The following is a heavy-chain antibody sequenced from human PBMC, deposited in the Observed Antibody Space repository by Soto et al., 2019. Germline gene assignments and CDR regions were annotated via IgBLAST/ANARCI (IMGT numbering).Heavy chain of an antibody. CDR1: GFTFTNYG. CDR3: ARVVSGYDSSYYYYMDV. J-gene: IGHJ6*03. CDR2: ISSSGSNK. V-gene: IGHV3-48*04. Sequence: GGSLRLSCAASGFTFTNYGMHWVRQAPGKGLEWVSYISSSGSNKYYADSVKGRFTISRDNAKNSLYLQMNSLRAEDTAVYYCARVVSGYDSSYYYYMDVWGKGTTVTVSS. D-gene: IGHD5-12*01.